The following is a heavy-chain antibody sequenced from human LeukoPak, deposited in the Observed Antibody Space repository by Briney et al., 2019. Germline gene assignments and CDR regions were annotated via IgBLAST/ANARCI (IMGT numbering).Heavy chain of an antibody. CDR2: ISYDGGHT. V-gene: IGHV3-30*04. D-gene: IGHD4-11*01. CDR1: GFSFGKYA. CDR3: ATESSLTR. J-gene: IGHJ4*02. Sequence: GKSLRLSCVASGFSFGKYAMHWVRQAPGKGLEWVADISYDGGHTDYIASVKGRFTVSRDNSKNMLFLQMSSPRPEDAAVYFCATESSLTRWGQEPWSPSSQ.